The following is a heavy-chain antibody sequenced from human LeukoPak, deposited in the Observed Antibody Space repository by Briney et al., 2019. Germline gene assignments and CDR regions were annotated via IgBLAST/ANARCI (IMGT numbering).Heavy chain of an antibody. CDR2: ISGSGGST. D-gene: IGHD6-19*01. J-gene: IGHJ6*02. CDR3: AKDQGHQWLGPLTGYYYYGMDV. CDR1: GFTFSSYA. V-gene: IGHV3-23*01. Sequence: GGSLRLSCAASGFTFSSYAMSWVRQAPGKGLEWVSAISGSGGSTYYADSVKGRFTISRDNSKNTLYLQMNSLRAEDTAVYHCAKDQGHQWLGPLTGYYYYGMDVWGQGTTVTVSS.